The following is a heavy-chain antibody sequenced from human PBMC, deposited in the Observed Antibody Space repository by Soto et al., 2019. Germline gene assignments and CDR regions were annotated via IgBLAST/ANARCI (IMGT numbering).Heavy chain of an antibody. CDR1: GFTFSKDY. CDR3: ARQTGGRHDAFDV. J-gene: IGHJ3*01. Sequence: QVQLVESGGALVKPGGSLTLSCAASGFTFSKDYMTWVRQGPGKGLEWVSSISGSGSTIYYAASVMGRLTVSRDNANNSLHLQLNTLRAEDTALYFCARQTGGRHDAFDVWGLGTMVTVSS. V-gene: IGHV3-11*01. CDR2: ISGSGSTI.